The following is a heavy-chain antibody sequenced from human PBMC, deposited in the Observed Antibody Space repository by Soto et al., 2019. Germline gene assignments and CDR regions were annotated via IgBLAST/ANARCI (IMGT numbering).Heavy chain of an antibody. CDR2: IYYSGST. CDR3: ARETSGDIVLMGDAFDI. Sequence: QVQLQESGPGLVKPSQTLSLTCTVSGGSISSGGYYWSWIRQHPGKGLEWIGYIYYSGSTYYNPSLKSRVTISVDTSKNQFSLKLSSVTAADTAVYYCARETSGDIVLMGDAFDIWGQGTMVTVSS. D-gene: IGHD2-8*01. CDR1: GGSISSGGYY. V-gene: IGHV4-31*03. J-gene: IGHJ3*02.